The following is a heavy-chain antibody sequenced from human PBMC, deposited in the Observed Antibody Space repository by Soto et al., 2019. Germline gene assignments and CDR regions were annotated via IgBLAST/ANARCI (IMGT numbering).Heavy chain of an antibody. CDR2: INRTGIT. V-gene: IGHV4-34*01. CDR1: SGSFSGYY. CDR3: ARGSHLPLDS. J-gene: IGHJ4*02. Sequence: QVQLQQWGAGLLKPSETLSLTCAVSSGSFSGYYWSWIRQPPGKGLEWIGEINRTGITNYDPSRKSRVTISVDTSKNQLSLKLSSVNAADTAVYFCARGSHLPLDSWDEGTLVTVSS. D-gene: IGHD3-3*02.